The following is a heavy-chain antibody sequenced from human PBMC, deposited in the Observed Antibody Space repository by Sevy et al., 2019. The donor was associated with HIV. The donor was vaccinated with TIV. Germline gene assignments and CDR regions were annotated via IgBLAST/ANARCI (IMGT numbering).Heavy chain of an antibody. D-gene: IGHD3-3*01. Sequence: GGSLRLSCAVSGFTVSSNYMTWVRQAPGKGLEWVSVIFSGGSTYYADSVKGRFTISRDNSRNTLSLQMNSLRAEDTAVYYCARGMILEGSWCGMDVRGQGTTVTVSS. J-gene: IGHJ6*02. V-gene: IGHV3-53*01. CDR3: ARGMILEGSWCGMDV. CDR1: GFTVSSNY. CDR2: IFSGGST.